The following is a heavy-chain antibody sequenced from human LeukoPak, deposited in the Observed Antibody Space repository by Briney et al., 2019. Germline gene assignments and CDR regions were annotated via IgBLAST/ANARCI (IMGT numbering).Heavy chain of an antibody. CDR2: IYYSGST. V-gene: IGHV4-59*12. CDR3: ARDKIRRGYGLDY. J-gene: IGHJ4*02. Sequence: SETLSLTCSVSSGSITSYYWSWLRQPPGKGLEWIGYIYYSGSTNYNPSLKSRVTISVDTSKNQFSLKLSSVTAADTAVYYCARDKIRRGYGLDYWGQGTLVTVSS. CDR1: SGSITSYY. D-gene: IGHD5-18*01.